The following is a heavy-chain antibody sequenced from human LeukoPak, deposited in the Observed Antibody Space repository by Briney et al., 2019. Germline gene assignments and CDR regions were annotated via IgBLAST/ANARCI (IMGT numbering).Heavy chain of an antibody. D-gene: IGHD1-26*01. CDR3: AKNRGAGSHYYYHMNV. CDR1: GFTFSDYY. Sequence: PGGSLRLSCAASGFTFSDYYMSWIRQAPGKGLEWVSYISSGGRTIYYADSVKGRFTISRDNAKNSLYLQMNNLRAEDTAVYYCAKNRGAGSHYYYHMNVWGKGTTVTVSS. V-gene: IGHV3-11*01. J-gene: IGHJ6*03. CDR2: ISSGGRTI.